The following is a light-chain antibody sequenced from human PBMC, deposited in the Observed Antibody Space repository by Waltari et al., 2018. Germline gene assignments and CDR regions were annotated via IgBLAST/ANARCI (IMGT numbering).Light chain of an antibody. CDR3: QVWDGDADHPV. CDR2: DDT. CDR1: DIRDKT. V-gene: IGLV3-21*03. Sequence: YELTQPPPVSVAPGKTAQISCGGPDIRDKTGHWYQQKPGQAPVLVIYDDTVRPSGIPKRISGSDTATLTIARVEAGDEAVYYCQVWDGDADHPVFGGGTKLTVL. J-gene: IGLJ2*01.